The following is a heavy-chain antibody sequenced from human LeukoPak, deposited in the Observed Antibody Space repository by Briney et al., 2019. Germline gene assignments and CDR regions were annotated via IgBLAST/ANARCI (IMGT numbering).Heavy chain of an antibody. Sequence: SQTLSLTCTVSGGSISSGDYYWSWIRQPPGKGLEWIGYIYYSGSTYYNPSLKSRVTISVDTSKNQFSLKLSSVTAADTAVYYCARGVGSRGRFVFWGQGTLVTVSS. V-gene: IGHV4-30-4*01. CDR3: ARGVGSRGRFVF. J-gene: IGHJ4*02. CDR1: GGSISSGDYY. D-gene: IGHD3-10*01. CDR2: IYYSGST.